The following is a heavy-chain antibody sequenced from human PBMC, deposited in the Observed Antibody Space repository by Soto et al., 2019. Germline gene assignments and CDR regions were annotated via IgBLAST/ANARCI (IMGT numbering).Heavy chain of an antibody. Sequence: SVKVSCKASGGTFSSYAISWVRQAPGQGLEWMGGIIPIFGTANYAQKFQGRVTITADKSTSTAYMELSSLRSEDTAVYYCARDGLRGSSNYYGMDVWGQGTTVTSP. CDR2: IIPIFGTA. CDR3: ARDGLRGSSNYYGMDV. J-gene: IGHJ6*02. CDR1: GGTFSSYA. V-gene: IGHV1-69*06. D-gene: IGHD6-6*01.